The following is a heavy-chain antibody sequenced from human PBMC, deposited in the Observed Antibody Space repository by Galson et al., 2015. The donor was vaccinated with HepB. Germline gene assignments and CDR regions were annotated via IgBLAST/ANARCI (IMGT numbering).Heavy chain of an antibody. CDR1: GDSVSSNSAT. CDR3: ARRARGLDV. D-gene: IGHD5-12*01. Sequence: CAISGDSVSSNSATWNWIRQSPSRGLEWLGRTYYRSKWYYDYRLSVKGRIGISPDTSKNQFSLQLSSVTPEDTAVYYCARRARGLDVWGQGTTVTVSS. V-gene: IGHV6-1*01. CDR2: TYYRSKWYY. J-gene: IGHJ6*02.